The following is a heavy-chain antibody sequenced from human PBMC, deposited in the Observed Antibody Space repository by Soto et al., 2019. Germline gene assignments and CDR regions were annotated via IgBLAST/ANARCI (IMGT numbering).Heavy chain of an antibody. Sequence: SQTLSLTCAISGDSVSSNSAAWNWIRQSPSRGLEWLGRTYYRSKWYNDYAVSVKSRITINPDTSKNQFSRQLNSVTPEDTAVYYCARGAYSSSWPDHYGKDVLCQGTTVTFCS. J-gene: IGHJ6*02. CDR1: GDSVSSNSAA. CDR3: ARGAYSSSWPDHYGKDV. CDR2: TYYRSKWYN. V-gene: IGHV6-1*01. D-gene: IGHD6-13*01.